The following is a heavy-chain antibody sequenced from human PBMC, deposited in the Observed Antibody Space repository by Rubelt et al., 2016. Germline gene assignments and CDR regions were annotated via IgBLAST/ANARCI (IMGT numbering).Heavy chain of an antibody. V-gene: IGHV3-66*01. CDR3: ARDGRRESGFDY. D-gene: IGHD3-10*01. CDR1: GFTVSSNY. J-gene: IGHJ4*02. CDR2: IYSGGST. Sequence: GGSLRLSCAASGFTVSSNYMSWVRQAPGKGLEWVSVIYSGGSTYYADSVKGRFTISRDNSKNTLYLQMNSLRAEDTAVYYCARDGRRESGFDYWGQGTLVTVSS.